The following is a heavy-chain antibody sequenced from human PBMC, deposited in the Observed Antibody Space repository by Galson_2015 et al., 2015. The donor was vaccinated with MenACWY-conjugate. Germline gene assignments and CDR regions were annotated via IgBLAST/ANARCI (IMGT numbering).Heavy chain of an antibody. CDR3: ARDHRSGTYYVPANWFDS. J-gene: IGHJ5*01. Sequence: DGSDEYYADSVTGLFTISRDHAKNPLYLQMNSLRVEDTAVYFCARDHRSGTYYVPANWFDSWGHGTLVTVSS. D-gene: IGHD3-10*01. CDR2: DGSDE. V-gene: IGHV3-33*01.